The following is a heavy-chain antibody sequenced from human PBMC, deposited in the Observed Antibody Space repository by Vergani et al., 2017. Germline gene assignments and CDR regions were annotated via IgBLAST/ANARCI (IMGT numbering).Heavy chain of an antibody. Sequence: QVQLQESGPGLVKPSETLSLTCTVSGYSISSGYYWGWIRQPPGKGLEWIGSIYHSGSTYYNPSLKSRVTISVDTSKTQFFLKLSSVTAADTAVYYCARVPGYSYGYAVDYWGQGTLVTVSS. CDR2: IYHSGST. J-gene: IGHJ4*02. CDR3: ARVPGYSYGYAVDY. CDR1: GYSISSGYY. D-gene: IGHD5-18*01. V-gene: IGHV4-38-2*02.